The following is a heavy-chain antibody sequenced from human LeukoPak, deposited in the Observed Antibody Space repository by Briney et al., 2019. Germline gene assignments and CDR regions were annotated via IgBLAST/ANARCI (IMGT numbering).Heavy chain of an antibody. Sequence: GGSLRLSCAASGFTFSNYWMQWVRQAPGKGLVWVSRINSDGSITTYADSVRGRFTVSRDNAKNTLFLQMNSLRDEDTAVYYCARGGYCSGGSCYRGFDSWGQGTLVTVSS. D-gene: IGHD2-15*01. CDR3: ARGGYCSGGSCYRGFDS. CDR2: INSDGSIT. V-gene: IGHV3-74*03. J-gene: IGHJ4*02. CDR1: GFTFSNYW.